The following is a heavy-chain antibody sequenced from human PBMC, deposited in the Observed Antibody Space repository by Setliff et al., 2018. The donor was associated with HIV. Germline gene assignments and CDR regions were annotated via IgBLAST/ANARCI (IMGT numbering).Heavy chain of an antibody. J-gene: IGHJ6*03. CDR2: IYIYNSGST. CDR1: GGSFSGYY. Sequence: SETLSLTCSVSGGSFSGYYWSWIRQPPGKGLEWIGYIYIYNSGSTNYNPSLTSRVTISVDTSRNQFSLKLTSVTAADTAVYYCARSRPRSMDFYMDVWGKGTTVTVSS. V-gene: IGHV4-59*01. CDR3: ARSRPRSMDFYMDV. D-gene: IGHD2-8*01.